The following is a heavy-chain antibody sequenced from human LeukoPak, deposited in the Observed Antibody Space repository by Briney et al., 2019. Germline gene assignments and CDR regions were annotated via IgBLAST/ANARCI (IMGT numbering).Heavy chain of an antibody. Sequence: ASVKVSCKASGYTFTSYDINWVRQATGQGLEWMGWMNPNSGNRGYAQKFQGRATMTRNTAISTAYMELSSLRSEDTAVYYCARGLRYYDSSGYYSFDFWGQGTLVTVSS. D-gene: IGHD3-22*01. CDR1: GYTFTSYD. J-gene: IGHJ4*02. CDR2: MNPNSGNR. CDR3: ARGLRYYDSSGYYSFDF. V-gene: IGHV1-8*01.